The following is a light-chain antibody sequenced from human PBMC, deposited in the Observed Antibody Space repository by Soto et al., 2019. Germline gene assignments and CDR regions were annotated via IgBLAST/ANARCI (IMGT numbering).Light chain of an antibody. V-gene: IGKV3-11*01. J-gene: IGKJ4*01. CDR3: QQRSNWPPGLT. CDR2: DAS. Sequence: EIVLTQSPATLSLSPGERATLSCRASQSVSSYLAWYQQKPGQAPRLLISDASNRATGIPARFSGSGSGPDFTLTISSLEPEAFAVYYCQQRSNWPPGLTCGGGTNMEIK. CDR1: QSVSSY.